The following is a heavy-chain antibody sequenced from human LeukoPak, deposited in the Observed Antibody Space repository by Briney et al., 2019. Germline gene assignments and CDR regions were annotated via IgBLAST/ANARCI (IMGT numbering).Heavy chain of an antibody. CDR3: ARRHYYDIDY. J-gene: IGHJ4*02. Sequence: ASVKVSCKASGYXXXSYGISWVRQAPGXXXEWMGWISAYNGNTNYAQKLQGRVTMTTDTSTSTAYMELRSLRSDDTAVYYCARRHYYDIDYWGQGTLVTVSS. CDR2: ISAYNGNT. D-gene: IGHD3-3*01. V-gene: IGHV1-18*01. CDR1: GYXXXSYG.